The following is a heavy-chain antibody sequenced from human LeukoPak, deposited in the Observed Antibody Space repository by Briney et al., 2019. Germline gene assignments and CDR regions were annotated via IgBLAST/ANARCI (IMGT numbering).Heavy chain of an antibody. Sequence: SETLSLTCTVSGGSISSYLWSWIRQPAGKGLEWIGRIYTSGSTNYNPSLKRRVTMSVDTPKNQFSLKLSSVTAAEPAVYYCARDSVAGNAFDYWGQGTLVTVSS. CDR2: IYTSGST. CDR1: GGSISSYL. V-gene: IGHV4-4*07. J-gene: IGHJ4*02. CDR3: ARDSVAGNAFDY. D-gene: IGHD6-19*01.